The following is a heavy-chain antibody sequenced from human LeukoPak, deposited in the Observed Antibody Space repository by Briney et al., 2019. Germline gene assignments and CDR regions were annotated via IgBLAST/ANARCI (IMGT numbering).Heavy chain of an antibody. CDR3: ARDGCSSTSCPVNYYYYSYGTDV. V-gene: IGHV3-33*01. CDR1: GFTFSSYG. Sequence: GGSLRLSCAASGFTFSSYGIHWVRQAPGKGLEWVAVIWYDGSNKYYADSVKGRFTISRDNSKNTLYLQMNSLRAEDTAVYYCARDGCSSTSCPVNYYYYSYGTDVWGQGTTVTVSS. D-gene: IGHD2-2*01. CDR2: IWYDGSNK. J-gene: IGHJ6*02.